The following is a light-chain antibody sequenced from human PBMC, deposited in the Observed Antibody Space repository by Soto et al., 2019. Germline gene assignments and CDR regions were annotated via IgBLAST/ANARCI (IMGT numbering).Light chain of an antibody. J-gene: IGKJ1*01. Sequence: IKMNQSPSSLSVSIGDRVTITCQASQDISNYLNCYQQKPGKAPKLLIYDASNLETGVPSRFSGSGSGTEFTLTISSLQSEDFAIYHCQQYYNWPSWTFGQGTKVDIK. CDR3: QQYYNWPSWT. V-gene: IGKV1-33*01. CDR1: QDISNY. CDR2: DAS.